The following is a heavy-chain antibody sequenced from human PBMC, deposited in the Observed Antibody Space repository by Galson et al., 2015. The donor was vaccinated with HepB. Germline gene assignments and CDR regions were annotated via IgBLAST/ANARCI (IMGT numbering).Heavy chain of an antibody. CDR3: ATRSGASGWYSYFQH. Sequence: SLRLSCAASGFTFSSYAIMWVRQAPGKGLEWVSGMSDNGDNTFYADSVKGRFTISTDISKNTAYLQMNSLRVEDTAVYYCATRSGASGWYSYFQHWGQGTLVTVSS. D-gene: IGHD6-19*01. CDR2: MSDNGDNT. J-gene: IGHJ1*01. CDR1: GFTFSSYA. V-gene: IGHV3-23*01.